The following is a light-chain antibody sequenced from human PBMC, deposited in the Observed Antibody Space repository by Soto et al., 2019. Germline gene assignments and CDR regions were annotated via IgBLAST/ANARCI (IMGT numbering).Light chain of an antibody. CDR3: SSYTSSRTVL. V-gene: IGLV2-14*01. CDR1: SSDVGVYNY. Sequence: QSALTQPASVSGSLGQSITISCTGTSSDVGVYNYVSWYQQHPGKDPKVVIFEVTKRPSGVSSRFSGSKSGNTASLTVSGLQAEDEGDYYCSSYTSSRTVLFGGGTKVTVL. CDR2: EVT. J-gene: IGLJ2*01.